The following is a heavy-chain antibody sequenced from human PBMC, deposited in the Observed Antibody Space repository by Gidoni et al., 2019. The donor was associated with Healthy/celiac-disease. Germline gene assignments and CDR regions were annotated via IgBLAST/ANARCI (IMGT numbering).Heavy chain of an antibody. J-gene: IGHJ4*02. CDR2: IKSKTDGGTT. CDR1: GFTFSNAW. D-gene: IGHD5-18*01. CDR3: TSWIQLWVQVGDY. Sequence: EVQLVESGGGLVKPGGSLRLSCAASGFTFSNAWMSWVRQAPGKGLEWVGRIKSKTDGGTTDYAAPVKGRFTISRGDSKNTLYLQMNSLKTEDTAVYYCTSWIQLWVQVGDYWGQGTLVTVSS. V-gene: IGHV3-15*01.